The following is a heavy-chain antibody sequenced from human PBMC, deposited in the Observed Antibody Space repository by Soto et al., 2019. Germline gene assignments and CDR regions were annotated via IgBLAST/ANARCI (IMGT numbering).Heavy chain of an antibody. CDR2: ISSSSSYI. CDR3: ARDRGGSGWATHFDY. V-gene: IGHV3-21*01. CDR1: GFTFSSYS. J-gene: IGHJ4*02. Sequence: EVQLVESGGGLVKPGGSLRLSCAASGFTFSSYSMNWVRQAPGKGLEWVSSISSSSSYIYYADSVKGRFTISRDNAKNSLYLQMNSLRAEDTAVYYCARDRGGSGWATHFDYWGQGTLVTVSS. D-gene: IGHD6-19*01.